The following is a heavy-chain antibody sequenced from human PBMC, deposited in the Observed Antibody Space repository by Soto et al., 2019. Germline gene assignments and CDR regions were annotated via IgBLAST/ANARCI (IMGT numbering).Heavy chain of an antibody. CDR1: GGTFSSYA. CDR3: ARGGITFGGVISDAFDI. Sequence: SVKVSCKASGGTFSSYAISWVRQAPGQGLEWMGGIIPIFGTANYAQKFQGRVTITADESTSTAYMELSSLRSEDTAVYYCARGGITFGGVISDAFDIWGQGTMVTVSS. CDR2: IIPIFGTA. J-gene: IGHJ3*02. V-gene: IGHV1-69*13. D-gene: IGHD3-16*01.